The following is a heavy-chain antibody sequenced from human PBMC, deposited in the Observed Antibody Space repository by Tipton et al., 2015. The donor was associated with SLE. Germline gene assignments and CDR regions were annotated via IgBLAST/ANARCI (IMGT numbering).Heavy chain of an antibody. CDR3: AAEIGSGWYGRNWFDP. D-gene: IGHD6-19*01. CDR1: GFAFPTST. V-gene: IGHV1-58*02. J-gene: IGHJ5*02. CDR2: IVVGSGDT. Sequence: QLVQSGAEVKKPGTAVKVSCKASGFAFPTSTIQWVRQTRGQRLECLGWIVVGSGDTNFAQKFQGRVTLTADMSTNTAYMELSSLRSEDTAMYYCAAEIGSGWYGRNWFDPWGQGTLVTVSS.